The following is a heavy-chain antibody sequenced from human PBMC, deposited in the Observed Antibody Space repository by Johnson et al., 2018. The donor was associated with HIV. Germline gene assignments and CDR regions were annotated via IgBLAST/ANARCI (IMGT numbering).Heavy chain of an antibody. CDR1: GFRFSSYW. CDR2: IKQDGSEK. D-gene: IGHD3-22*01. Sequence: VLLVESGGGLVQPGGSLRLSCAASGFRFSSYWMSWVRQAPGKGLEWVANIKQDGSEKYYVESVKGRFTISRDNAKNSLYLQMNSLRAEDTAVYYCARGVAMIVFWGQGTMVTVSS. J-gene: IGHJ3*01. V-gene: IGHV3-7*02. CDR3: ARGVAMIVF.